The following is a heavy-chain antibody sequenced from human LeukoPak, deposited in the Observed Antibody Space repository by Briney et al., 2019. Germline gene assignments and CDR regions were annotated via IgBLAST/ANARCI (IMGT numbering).Heavy chain of an antibody. CDR2: IRSHSYDETT. CDR1: GFIISDYA. D-gene: IGHD5-24*01. J-gene: IGHJ2*01. V-gene: IGHV3-49*04. Sequence: GRSLRLSCTGSGFIISDYAMTWVRQAPGRGLEWLGFIRSHSYDETTQYAASVKFRFTISRDNSKSVTYLQMNGLKTEDTAVYFCTRDRRDGYHDGYFDLWGRGTLVTVSS. CDR3: TRDRRDGYHDGYFDL.